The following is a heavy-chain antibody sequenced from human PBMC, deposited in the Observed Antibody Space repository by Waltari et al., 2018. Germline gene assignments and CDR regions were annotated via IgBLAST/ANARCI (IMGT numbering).Heavy chain of an antibody. CDR2: IYTSGST. CDR3: ARARGSGRVPMDV. CDR1: GGSISSYY. Sequence: QVQLQESGPGLVKPSETLSLTCTVSGGSISSYYWSWIRQPPGKGLEWIGYIYTSGSTNDHPSLKSRVTISVDTSKNQFSLKLSSVTAADTAVYYCARARGSGRVPMDVWGKGTTVTVSS. J-gene: IGHJ6*04. D-gene: IGHD3-10*01. V-gene: IGHV4-4*09.